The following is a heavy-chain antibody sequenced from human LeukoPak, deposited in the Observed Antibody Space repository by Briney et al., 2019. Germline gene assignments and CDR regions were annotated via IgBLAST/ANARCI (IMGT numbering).Heavy chain of an antibody. CDR3: ANGPHYNILTGFYKVRSHLDY. Sequence: GGSLRLSCAASGFTFSNYGMHWVRQAPGKGLEWLAFMRYDGSNTHYADSVKGRFTISRDNSKNTLFLQMNSLRSEDTALYYCANGPHYNILTGFYKVRSHLDYWGQGTLVTVSS. J-gene: IGHJ4*02. D-gene: IGHD3-9*01. CDR1: GFTFSNYG. V-gene: IGHV3-30*02. CDR2: MRYDGSNT.